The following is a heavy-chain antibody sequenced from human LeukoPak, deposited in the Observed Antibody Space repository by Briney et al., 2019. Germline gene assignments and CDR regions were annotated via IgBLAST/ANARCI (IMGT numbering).Heavy chain of an antibody. CDR2: ISCGGDT. Sequence: PSETLSLTCTVSGGSINNDVYFWGWIRQPPGKGLEWIGSISCGGDTYYSPALKSRLTISLDPPRNQFSLKLKSVTAADTAVYHCVRRLSYYFGVDVWGQGATVIVSS. CDR3: VRRLSYYFGVDV. V-gene: IGHV4-39*01. J-gene: IGHJ6*02. CDR1: GGSINNDVYF.